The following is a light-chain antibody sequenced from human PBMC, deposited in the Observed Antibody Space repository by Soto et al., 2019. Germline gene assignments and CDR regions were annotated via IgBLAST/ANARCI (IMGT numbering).Light chain of an antibody. CDR3: LQDCNCPIT. J-gene: IGKJ5*01. CDR2: HAS. V-gene: IGKV1-6*01. CDR1: RSVSNF. Sequence: AIQLTQSPSSLSASVGDRVTLSCRASRSVSNFLAWYQHAPGQAPKRLIYHASIIPTGVPSRFSGSGSGTDFTLTISSLLPEDFAAYYCLQDCNCPITFGQGARLEIK.